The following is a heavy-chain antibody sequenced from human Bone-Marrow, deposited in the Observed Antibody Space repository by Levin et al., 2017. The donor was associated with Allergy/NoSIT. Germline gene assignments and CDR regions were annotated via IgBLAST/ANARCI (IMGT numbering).Heavy chain of an antibody. CDR2: ISWNSGSI. Sequence: GGSLRLSCAASGFTFDDYAMHWVRQAPGKGLEWVSGISWNSGSIGYADSVKGRFTISRDNAKNSLYLQMNSLRAEDTALYYCAKDGAAAGPDAFDIWGQGTMVTVSS. CDR3: AKDGAAAGPDAFDI. V-gene: IGHV3-9*01. J-gene: IGHJ3*02. CDR1: GFTFDDYA. D-gene: IGHD6-13*01.